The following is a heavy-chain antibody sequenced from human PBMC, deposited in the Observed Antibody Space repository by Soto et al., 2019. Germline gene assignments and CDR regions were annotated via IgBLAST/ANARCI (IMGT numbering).Heavy chain of an antibody. D-gene: IGHD2-2*02. CDR1: GGTFSSYA. Sequence: QVQLVQSGAEVKKPGSSVKVSCKASGGTFSSYAISWVRQAPGQGLDWMGGIIPIFGTANYAQMFQGRVTIPADKSTSTAYMELRNLRSEDTAVYYCARGGCSSTRCYTDYYYGMDVWGQGTTVNDSS. CDR3: ARGGCSSTRCYTDYYYGMDV. CDR2: IIPIFGTA. J-gene: IGHJ6*02. V-gene: IGHV1-69*06.